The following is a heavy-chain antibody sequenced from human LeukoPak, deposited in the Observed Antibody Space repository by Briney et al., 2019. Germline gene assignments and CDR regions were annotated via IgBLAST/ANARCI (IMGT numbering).Heavy chain of an antibody. CDR3: VGGYGWLPDY. Sequence: PGGSLRLSCVASGFTFSELWMNWVRQAPGKGLEWVANIKQDGSEKNYVDSVKGRFTISRDNAKNSVYLQMNSLRVEDTAVYYCVGGYGWLPDYWGQGTLVTVSS. CDR1: GFTFSELW. D-gene: IGHD6-19*01. J-gene: IGHJ4*02. CDR2: IKQDGSEK. V-gene: IGHV3-7*04.